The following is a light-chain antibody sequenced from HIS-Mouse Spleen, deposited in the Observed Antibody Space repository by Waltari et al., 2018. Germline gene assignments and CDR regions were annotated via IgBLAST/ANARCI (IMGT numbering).Light chain of an antibody. V-gene: IGKV4-1*01. CDR3: QQYSTQHT. CDR2: WAS. CDR1: QSVLYSSNNKNY. J-gene: IGKJ2*01. Sequence: DIVMTQSPDSLAVSLGERATINCKSSQSVLYSSNNKNYLAWYQQKPGQPPKLLIYWASTRESGVPDRFSGSGSGTDFTLTISSLQAEDVAVYYCQQYSTQHTFGQGTKLEIK.